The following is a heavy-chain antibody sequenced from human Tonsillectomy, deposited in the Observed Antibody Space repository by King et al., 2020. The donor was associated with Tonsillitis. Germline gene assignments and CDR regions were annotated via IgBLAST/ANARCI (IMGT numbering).Heavy chain of an antibody. J-gene: IGHJ4*02. CDR3: VRDSRDYDILTGYLY. D-gene: IGHD3-9*01. CDR1: GYSFTTYG. V-gene: IGHV1-18*04. Sequence: VQLVESGAEVKKPGASVKVSCTASGYSFTTYGISWVRQAPGQGPEWMGWISTYNGNTNYAQKFQGRVPMTRDTSTSTAYMELRSLRSDDTAVYYCVRDSRDYDILTGYLYWGQGTLVTVSS. CDR2: ISTYNGNT.